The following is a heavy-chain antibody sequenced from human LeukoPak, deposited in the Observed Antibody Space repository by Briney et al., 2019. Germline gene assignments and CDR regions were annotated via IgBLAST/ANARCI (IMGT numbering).Heavy chain of an antibody. CDR3: ARAYYYGSGSYSRDAFDI. Sequence: SETLSLTCTVSGGSIRSSYYYWGWIRQPPGKGLEWIGSIYYSGSTYYNPSLKSRVTISVDTSKNQFSLKLSSVTAADTAVYYCARAYYYGSGSYSRDAFDIWGQGTMVTVSS. J-gene: IGHJ3*02. V-gene: IGHV4-39*01. D-gene: IGHD3-10*01. CDR2: IYYSGST. CDR1: GGSIRSSYYY.